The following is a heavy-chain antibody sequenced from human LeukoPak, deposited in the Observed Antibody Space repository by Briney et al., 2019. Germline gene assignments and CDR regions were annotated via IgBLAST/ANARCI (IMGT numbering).Heavy chain of an antibody. V-gene: IGHV3-23*01. CDR3: AKSHSVGYRGYFDY. CDR1: GFTFTTYA. J-gene: IGHJ4*02. CDR2: ISDSGDST. D-gene: IGHD5-12*01. Sequence: GGSLRLSCAASGFTFTTYAMSWFRQAPGQGLEWISTISDSGDSTYYADSVKGRFTISRDNSKNTLYVQMNSLRAEDTAVYYCAKSHSVGYRGYFDYWGQGTLVTVSS.